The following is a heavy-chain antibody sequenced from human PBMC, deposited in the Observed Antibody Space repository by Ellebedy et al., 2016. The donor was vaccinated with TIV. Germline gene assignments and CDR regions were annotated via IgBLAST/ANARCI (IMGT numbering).Heavy chain of an antibody. D-gene: IGHD2-2*01. CDR3: ARSEDEAVPAASFDP. J-gene: IGHJ5*02. CDR1: GFTFSSYS. CDR2: ISSSSSYI. V-gene: IGHV3-21*01. Sequence: GGSLRLXXAASGFTFSSYSMNWVRQAPGKGLEWVSSISSSSSYIYYADSVKGRFTISRDNAKNSLYLQMNSLRAEDTAVYYCARSEDEAVPAASFDPWGQGTLVTVSS.